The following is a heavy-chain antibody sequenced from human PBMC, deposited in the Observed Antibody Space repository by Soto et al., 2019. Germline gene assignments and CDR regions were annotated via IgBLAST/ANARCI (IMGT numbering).Heavy chain of an antibody. J-gene: IGHJ6*02. V-gene: IGHV4-30-4*02. CDR3: ARLNGYCISTNCHGYYGMDV. D-gene: IGHD2-2*03. Sequence: SETLSLTCTVSGGSIINGDYYWSWIRQPPGKGLEWIGYIYYSGNTYYNPSLKSRVMISVDTSKNQFSLNLSSVTAADTAVYYCARLNGYCISTNCHGYYGMDVWGQGTTVTVSS. CDR2: IYYSGNT. CDR1: GGSIINGDYY.